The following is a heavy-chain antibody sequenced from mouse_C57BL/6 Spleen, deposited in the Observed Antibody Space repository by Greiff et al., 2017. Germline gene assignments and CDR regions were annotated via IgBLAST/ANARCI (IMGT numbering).Heavy chain of an antibody. Sequence: EVKLMESGGGLVKPGGSLKLSCAASGFTFSSYAMSWVRQTPEKRLEWVATISDGGSYTYYPDNVKGRFTISRDNAKNNLYLQMSHLKSEDTAMYYCAREGGYGNYEGFAYWGQGTLVTVSA. CDR1: GFTFSSYA. CDR2: ISDGGSYT. CDR3: AREGGYGNYEGFAY. J-gene: IGHJ3*01. D-gene: IGHD2-10*02. V-gene: IGHV5-4*01.